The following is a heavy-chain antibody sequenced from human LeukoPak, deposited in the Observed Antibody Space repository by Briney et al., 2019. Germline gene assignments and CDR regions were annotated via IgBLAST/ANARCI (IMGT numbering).Heavy chain of an antibody. V-gene: IGHV4-34*01. D-gene: IGHD2-15*01. Sequence: SETLSLTCDVYGGSFSGFYWSWIRQPPGKGLEWIAEITQSGNTNYNPSLKSRVTISVDTSKNQFSLKLSSVTAADTAVYYCAIVPLGYCSGGSCYYLYWGQGTLVTVSS. J-gene: IGHJ4*02. CDR1: GGSFSGFY. CDR2: ITQSGNT. CDR3: AIVPLGYCSGGSCYYLY.